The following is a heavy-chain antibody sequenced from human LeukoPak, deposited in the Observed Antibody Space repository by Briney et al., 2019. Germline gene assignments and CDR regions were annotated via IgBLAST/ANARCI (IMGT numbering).Heavy chain of an antibody. V-gene: IGHV1-69*06. CDR3: ARGVHSSSFLYVGWSKNYYYYYMDV. CDR2: IIPIFGTA. Sequence: SVKVSCKASGYTFTSYGISWVRQAPGQGLEWMGGIIPIFGTANYAQKFQGRVTITADKSTSTAYMELSSLRSEDTAVYYCARGVHSSSFLYVGWSKNYYYYYMDVWGKGTTVTVSS. J-gene: IGHJ6*03. D-gene: IGHD6-6*01. CDR1: GYTFTSYG.